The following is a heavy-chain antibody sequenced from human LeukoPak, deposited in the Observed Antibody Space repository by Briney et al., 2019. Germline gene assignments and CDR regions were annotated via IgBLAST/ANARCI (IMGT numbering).Heavy chain of an antibody. CDR3: ARDQMVQGVIYYFDY. Sequence: PGGSLRLSCAASGFTFSSYGMHWVRLAPGKGLEWVAVIWYDGSNKYYADSVKGRFTISRENSKNTLYLQMNSLRAEDTAVYYCARDQMVQGVIYYFDYWGQGTLVTVSS. D-gene: IGHD3-10*01. J-gene: IGHJ4*02. CDR1: GFTFSSYG. V-gene: IGHV3-33*01. CDR2: IWYDGSNK.